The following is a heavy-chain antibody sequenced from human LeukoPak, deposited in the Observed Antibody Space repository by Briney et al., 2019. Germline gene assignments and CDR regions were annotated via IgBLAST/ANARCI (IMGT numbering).Heavy chain of an antibody. CDR2: IWYDGSNK. D-gene: IGHD3-10*01. V-gene: IGHV3-33*03. CDR3: AKDSTPTDYYGSAADY. J-gene: IGHJ4*02. Sequence: PGGSLRLSCAASGFTFSSYGMHWVRQAPGKGLEWVAVIWYDGSNKYYADSVEGRFTISGDNSKNTLYLQMNSLRAEDTAVYYCAKDSTPTDYYGSAADYWGQGTLVTVSS. CDR1: GFTFSSYG.